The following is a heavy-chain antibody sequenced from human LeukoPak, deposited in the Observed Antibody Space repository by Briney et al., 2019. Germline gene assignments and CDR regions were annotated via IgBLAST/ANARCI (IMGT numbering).Heavy chain of an antibody. CDR1: GFTFNSYE. J-gene: IGHJ5*02. CDR3: ARGTVAPNWFDP. CDR2: ISSSGSTI. V-gene: IGHV3-48*03. Sequence: WESLRLSCAASGFTFNSYEMNWVRQAPGKGLEWVSYISSSGSTIYYADSVKGRFTISRDNAKNSLCLQMNSLRAEDTAVYYCARGTVAPNWFDPWGQGTLVTVTS. D-gene: IGHD6-19*01.